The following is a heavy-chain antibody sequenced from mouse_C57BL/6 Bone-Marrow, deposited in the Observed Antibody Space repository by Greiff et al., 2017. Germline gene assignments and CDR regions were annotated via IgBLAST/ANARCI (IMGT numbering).Heavy chain of an antibody. J-gene: IGHJ3*01. D-gene: IGHD3-1*01. CDR3: ARNPHSSGYWFAY. CDR1: GFSLTSYA. CDR2: IWTGGGT. V-gene: IGHV2-9-1*01. Sequence: VKVVESGPGLVAPSQSLSITCTVSGFSLTSYAISWVRQPPGKGLEWLGVIWTGGGTNYNSALKSRLSISKDNSKSQVFLKMNSLQTDDTARYYCARNPHSSGYWFAYWGQGALVTVSA.